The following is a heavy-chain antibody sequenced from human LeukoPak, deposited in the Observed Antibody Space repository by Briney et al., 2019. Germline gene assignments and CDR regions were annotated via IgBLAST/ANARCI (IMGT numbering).Heavy chain of an antibody. CDR3: ARTMTREYYDILTGYSINWFDP. J-gene: IGHJ5*02. V-gene: IGHV3-21*01. Sequence: PGGSLRLSCAASGFTFSTYSMSWVRQAPGKGLEWVSSISSSSSYIYYADSVKGRFTTSRDNAKNSLYLQMNSLRAEDTAVYYCARTMTREYYDILTGYSINWFDPWGQGTLVTVSS. CDR1: GFTFSTYS. D-gene: IGHD3-9*01. CDR2: ISSSSSYI.